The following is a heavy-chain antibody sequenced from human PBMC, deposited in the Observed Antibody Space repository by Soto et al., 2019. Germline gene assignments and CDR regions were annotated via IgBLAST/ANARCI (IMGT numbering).Heavy chain of an antibody. CDR1: GFTFSSYA. CDR2: ISYDGSNK. V-gene: IGHV3-30-3*01. J-gene: IGHJ3*02. CDR3: ARAVSVVRGIRDAFDI. Sequence: GGSLRLSCAASGFTFSSYAMHWVRQAPGKGLEWVAVISYDGSNKYYADSVKGRFTISRDNSKNTLYLQMNSLRAEDTAVYFCARAVSVVRGIRDAFDIWGQGTMVTV. D-gene: IGHD3-10*01.